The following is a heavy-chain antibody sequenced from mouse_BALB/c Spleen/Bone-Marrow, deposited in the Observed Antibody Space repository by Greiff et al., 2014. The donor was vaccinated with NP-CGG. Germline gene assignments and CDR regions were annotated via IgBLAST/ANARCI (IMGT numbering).Heavy chain of an antibody. CDR2: INPSSGYT. J-gene: IGHJ4*01. CDR1: GYTFTSYT. CDR3: ARYRAFYAMDY. V-gene: IGHV1-4*02. D-gene: IGHD3-1*01. Sequence: VQVVESAAELARPGASVKMSCKASGYTFTSYTMHWVKQRPGQGLEWIGYINPSSGYTEYNQKFKDKTTLTADKSSSTAYMQLSSLTSEDSAVYYCARYRAFYAMDYWGQGTSVTVSS.